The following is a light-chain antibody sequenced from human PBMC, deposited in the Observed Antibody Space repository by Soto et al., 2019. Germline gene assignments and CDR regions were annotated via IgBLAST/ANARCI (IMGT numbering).Light chain of an antibody. Sequence: QFALTQAASGSGSPGQSITVSCTGTSSDIGGYNYVSWYQQHPGKAPKLMIYDVSNRPSGVSNRFSGSKSGNTASLTISGLQAEDEADYYCSSYTSSSTYVFGTGTKLTVL. V-gene: IGLV2-14*01. CDR3: SSYTSSSTYV. CDR1: SSDIGGYNY. J-gene: IGLJ1*01. CDR2: DVS.